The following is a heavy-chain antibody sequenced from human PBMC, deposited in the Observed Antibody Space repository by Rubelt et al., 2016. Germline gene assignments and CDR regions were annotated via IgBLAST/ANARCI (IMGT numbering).Heavy chain of an antibody. Sequence: VQLLESGGGLVQPGGSLRLSCAASGFTFSSYWMSWVRQAPGKGLEWVANIKQDGSEKYYVDSVKGRFTISRDNAKNSLYLQLSSLNAEETDVDYWARWAYSSFDAWGQGTLITVAS. D-gene: IGHD2-15*01. V-gene: IGHV3-7*05. J-gene: IGHJ5*02. CDR1: GFTFSSYW. CDR3: ARWAYSSFDA. CDR2: IKQDGSEK.